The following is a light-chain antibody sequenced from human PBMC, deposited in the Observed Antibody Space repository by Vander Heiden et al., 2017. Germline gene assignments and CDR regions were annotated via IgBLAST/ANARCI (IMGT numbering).Light chain of an antibody. J-gene: IGKJ1*01. Sequence: IVMTQSPDSLGVSLGERATINCKSSQSVLYSSSNQNYLAWYQQKPGQPPKLLIYWASTRESGVPDRFSGSGSGTDFSLTISSLQAEDVAVYYCQQYFSPLWTFGQGTKVEIK. CDR2: WAS. V-gene: IGKV4-1*01. CDR3: QQYFSPLWT. CDR1: QSVLYSSSNQNY.